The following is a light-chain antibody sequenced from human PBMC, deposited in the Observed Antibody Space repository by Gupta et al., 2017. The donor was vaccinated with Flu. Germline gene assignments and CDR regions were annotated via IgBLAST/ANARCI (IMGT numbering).Light chain of an antibody. Sequence: EIVMTQSQATLAVSPGERATLSCRPSQSVGNNLAWLQQKPGQAPRLLIYGAANRATGIPARFSGSGSGTEFPLTISSLQSEDFAVYYCQQYHNWPPLTFGGGTKVEIK. CDR3: QQYHNWPPLT. CDR1: QSVGNN. V-gene: IGKV3-15*01. CDR2: GAA. J-gene: IGKJ4*01.